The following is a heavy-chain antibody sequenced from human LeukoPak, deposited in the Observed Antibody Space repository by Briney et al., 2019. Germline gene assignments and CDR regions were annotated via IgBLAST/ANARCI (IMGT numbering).Heavy chain of an antibody. V-gene: IGHV3-48*01. CDR3: ARDSHYDSSGYYYGDFAY. J-gene: IGHJ4*02. Sequence: PGGSLRLSCAASGFTFSSYGMSWVRQAPGKGLEWVSYISSSSSTIYYADSVKGRFTISRDNAKNSLYLQMNSLRAEDTAVYYCARDSHYDSSGYYYGDFAYWGQGTLVTVSS. D-gene: IGHD3-22*01. CDR1: GFTFSSYG. CDR2: ISSSSSTI.